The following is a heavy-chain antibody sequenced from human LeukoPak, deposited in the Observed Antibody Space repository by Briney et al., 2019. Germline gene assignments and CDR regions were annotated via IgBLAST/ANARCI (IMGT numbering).Heavy chain of an antibody. Sequence: SETLSLTCAVYGGSFSGYYWSWIRQPPGKGLEWIGEINHSGSTNYNPSLKSRVTISVDTSKNQFSLKLSSVTAADTAVYYCARKIYGTDVWGKGTTVTVSS. J-gene: IGHJ6*04. CDR1: GGSFSGYY. CDR3: ARKIYGTDV. CDR2: INHSGST. V-gene: IGHV4-34*01.